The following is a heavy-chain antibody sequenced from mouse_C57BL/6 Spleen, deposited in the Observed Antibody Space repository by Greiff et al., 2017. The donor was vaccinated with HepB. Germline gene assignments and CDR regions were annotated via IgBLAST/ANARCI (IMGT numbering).Heavy chain of an antibody. CDR1: GYTFTSYW. Sequence: VKLQESGAELVKPGASVKLSCKASGYTFTSYWMHWVKQRPGQGLEWIGMIHPNSGSTNYNEKFKSKATLTVDKSSSTAYMQLSSLTSEDSAVYYCARDSNYLFAYWGQGTLVTVSA. V-gene: IGHV1-64*01. CDR2: IHPNSGST. CDR3: ARDSNYLFAY. J-gene: IGHJ3*01. D-gene: IGHD2-5*01.